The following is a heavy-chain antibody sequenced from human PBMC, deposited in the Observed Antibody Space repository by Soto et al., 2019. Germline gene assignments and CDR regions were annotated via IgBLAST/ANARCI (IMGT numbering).Heavy chain of an antibody. CDR1: GFTFSSYS. CDR2: ISSSSSYI. J-gene: IGHJ3*02. CDR3: ARDPPRDPTWSYGDLI. Sequence: GGSLRLSCAASGFTFSSYSMNWVRQAPGKGLEWVSSISSSSSYIYYADSVKGRFTISRDNAKNSLYLQMNSLRAEDTAVYYCARDPPRDPTWSYGDLIWGQGTMVTVSS. D-gene: IGHD4-17*01. V-gene: IGHV3-21*01.